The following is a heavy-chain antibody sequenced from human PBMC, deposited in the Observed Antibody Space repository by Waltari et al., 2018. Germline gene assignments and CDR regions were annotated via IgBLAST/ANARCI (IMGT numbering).Heavy chain of an antibody. D-gene: IGHD6-25*01. V-gene: IGHV3-48*03. CDR1: GFTFSSYA. J-gene: IGHJ6*03. CDR3: ARAAAGAYMDV. Sequence: EVQLVESGGGLVQPGGSLKLPCADSGFTFSSYALHWVRQAPGKGLEWVSYISSSGSTIYYADSVKGRFTISRDNAKNSLYLQMNSLRAEDTAVYYRARAAAGAYMDVWGKGTTVTVSS. CDR2: ISSSGSTI.